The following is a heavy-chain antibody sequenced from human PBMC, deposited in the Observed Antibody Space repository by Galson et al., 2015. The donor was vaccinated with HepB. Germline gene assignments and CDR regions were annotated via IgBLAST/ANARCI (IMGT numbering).Heavy chain of an antibody. Sequence: SVKVSCKASGYTFTGYLMHWVRQAPGQGLEWMGWINANSGGANYAQKFQSWVTMTRDTSITTTYMEVSRLRSDDTVVYYCARGAVTTSYYFYGMDVWGLGTTVTVSS. V-gene: IGHV1-2*04. D-gene: IGHD4-17*01. CDR2: INANSGGA. CDR1: GYTFTGYL. J-gene: IGHJ6*02. CDR3: ARGAVTTSYYFYGMDV.